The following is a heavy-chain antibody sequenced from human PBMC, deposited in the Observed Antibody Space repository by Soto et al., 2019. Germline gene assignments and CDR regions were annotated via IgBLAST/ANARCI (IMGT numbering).Heavy chain of an antibody. CDR1: GFTFSSYA. Sequence: QVQLVESGGGVVQPGRSLRLSCAASGFTFSSYAMHWVRQAPGKGLEWVAVISYDGSNKYYADSVKGRFTISRDNSKNTLYLQMNSLRTEDTGVYYWARPLWRDDYNWGYFDLWGRGTLVTVSS. V-gene: IGHV3-30-3*01. CDR3: ARPLWRDDYNWGYFDL. J-gene: IGHJ2*01. D-gene: IGHD4-4*01. CDR2: ISYDGSNK.